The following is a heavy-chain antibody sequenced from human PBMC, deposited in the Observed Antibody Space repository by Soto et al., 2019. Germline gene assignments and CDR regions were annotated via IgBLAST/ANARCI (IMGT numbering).Heavy chain of an antibody. Sequence: SETLSLTCTVSGGSISNYYWSWIRQPPGKGLEWIGYIYYRGSTSYNPSLKSRITISLDTSKNQFSLKLSSVTAADTAVYYFAGDSLEYMVVRGTGPTVTVSS. J-gene: IGHJ6*03. CDR1: GGSISNYY. CDR3: AGDSLEYMVV. CDR2: IYYRGST. V-gene: IGHV4-59*01.